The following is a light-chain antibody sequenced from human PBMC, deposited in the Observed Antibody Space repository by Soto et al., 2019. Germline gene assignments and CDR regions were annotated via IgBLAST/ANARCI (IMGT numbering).Light chain of an antibody. Sequence: IVMTQSPATLSVSPGERATLSCRASQSVSSNLAWYQHKPGQAPRLLIYGASTRATGIPARFSGSGSGTEFTLTISSLQSEDFAVYYCQQCNDWPWTFGQGTKVDIK. CDR2: GAS. CDR1: QSVSSN. V-gene: IGKV3-15*01. CDR3: QQCNDWPWT. J-gene: IGKJ1*01.